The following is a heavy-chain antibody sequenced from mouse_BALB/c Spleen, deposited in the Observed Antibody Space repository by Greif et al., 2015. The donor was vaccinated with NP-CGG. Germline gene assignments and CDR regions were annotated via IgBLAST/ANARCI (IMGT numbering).Heavy chain of an antibody. D-gene: IGHD2-10*02. Sequence: EVKVVESGGGLVKPGGSLKLSCAASGFTFSSYTMSWVRQTPEKRLEWVATISSGGSYTYYPDSVKGRFPISRDNAKNTLYLQMSSLKSENTAMYYCTKYGNQYYFDYWGQDTTLTVSS. J-gene: IGHJ2*01. CDR3: TKYGNQYYFDY. CDR1: GFTFSSYT. CDR2: ISSGGSYT. V-gene: IGHV5-6-4*01.